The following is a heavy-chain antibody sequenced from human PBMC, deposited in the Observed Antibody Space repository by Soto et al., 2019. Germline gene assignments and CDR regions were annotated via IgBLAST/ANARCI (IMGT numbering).Heavy chain of an antibody. Sequence: GGSLRLSCAASGFTFSSYAMGWVRQGPGTGLEWVAVVSIGGSTHYADSVRGRFALSRDNAKNTLSLQMNSLTAEDTAVYFCAQRRGAGGHFDYWGQGAMVTVSS. D-gene: IGHD2-15*01. CDR1: GFTFSSYA. CDR3: AQRRGAGGHFDY. CDR2: VSIGGST. V-gene: IGHV3-23*01. J-gene: IGHJ4*02.